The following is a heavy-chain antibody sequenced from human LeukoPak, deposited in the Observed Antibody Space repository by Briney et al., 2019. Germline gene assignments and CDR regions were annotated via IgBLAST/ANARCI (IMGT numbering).Heavy chain of an antibody. D-gene: IGHD3-10*01. V-gene: IGHV4-31*03. CDR2: IYYSGST. J-gene: IGHJ4*02. CDR1: GGSISSGGYY. Sequence: PSETLSLTCTVSGGSISSGGYYWSWIRQHPGKGLEWIGYIYYSGSTYYNPSLKSRVTISVDTSKNQFSLKLSSVTAADTAVYYCARGPREGDGSGSYYNVWGQGTLVTVSS. CDR3: ARGPREGDGSGSYYNV.